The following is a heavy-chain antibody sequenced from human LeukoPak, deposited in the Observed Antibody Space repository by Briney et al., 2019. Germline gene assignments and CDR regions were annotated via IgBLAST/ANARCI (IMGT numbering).Heavy chain of an antibody. V-gene: IGHV1-3*01. CDR1: GYTFISYA. CDR2: INAGNGNT. CDR3: ARGGRYCSSTSCYNWFDP. Sequence: ASVKVSRKASGYTFISYAMHWVRQAPGQRLEWMGWINAGNGNTKYSQKFQGRVTITRDTSASTAYMELSSLRSEDTAVYYCARGGRYCSSTSCYNWFDPWGQGTLVTVSS. D-gene: IGHD2-2*01. J-gene: IGHJ5*02.